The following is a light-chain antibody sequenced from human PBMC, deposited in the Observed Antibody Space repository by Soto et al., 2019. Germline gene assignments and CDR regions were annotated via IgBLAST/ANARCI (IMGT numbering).Light chain of an antibody. CDR1: SGHSNYA. Sequence: QPVLTQSPSASASLGASVKLTCTLSSGHSNYAIAWHQQQPEKGPRYLMKLNSDGSHSKGDGIPDRFSGSSSGAERYLTISSLQSEEEADYSCQTWGTGSVVFGGGPQLTVL. CDR2: LNSDGSH. CDR3: QTWGTGSVV. V-gene: IGLV4-69*01. J-gene: IGLJ2*01.